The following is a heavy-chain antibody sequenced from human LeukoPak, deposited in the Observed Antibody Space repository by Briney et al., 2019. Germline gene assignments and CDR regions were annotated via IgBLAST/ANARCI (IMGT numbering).Heavy chain of an antibody. J-gene: IGHJ6*04. CDR3: ARAHQPLWFGDLRVYAMDV. CDR1: GYTFTNYA. V-gene: IGHV1-3*01. Sequence: ASVKVSCKASGYTFTNYAIHWVRQAPGQRLEWMGWINAANSNTKYSEQFRGRVTITRDTSASTACMEMSSLKSEDTAVYYCARAHQPLWFGDLRVYAMDVWGKGTTVAVSS. D-gene: IGHD3-10*01. CDR2: INAANSNT.